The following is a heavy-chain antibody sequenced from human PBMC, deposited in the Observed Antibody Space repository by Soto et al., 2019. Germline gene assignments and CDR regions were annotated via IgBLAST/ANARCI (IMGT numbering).Heavy chain of an antibody. J-gene: IGHJ4*02. D-gene: IGHD6-13*01. CDR3: ARGRLAAAGHDY. CDR2: IYYSGST. CDR1: GGSISSYY. Sequence: SETLSLTCTVSGGSISSYYWSWIRQPPGKGLEWIGYIYYSGSTNYNPSLKSRVTISVDTSKNQFSLKLSSVTAADTAVNYCARGRLAAAGHDYWGQGTLVTVSS. V-gene: IGHV4-59*01.